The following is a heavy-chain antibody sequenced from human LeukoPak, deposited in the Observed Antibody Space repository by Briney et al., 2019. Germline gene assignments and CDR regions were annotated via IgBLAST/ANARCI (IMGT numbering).Heavy chain of an antibody. CDR2: ISYDGSNK. D-gene: IGHD6-13*01. CDR1: GFTFSSYA. J-gene: IGHJ4*02. V-gene: IGHV3-30-3*01. Sequence: GRSLRLSCAASGFTFSSYAMHWVRQAPGKGLEWVAVISYDGSNKYHADSVKGRFTISRDNSKNTLYLQMNSLRAEDTAVYYCARDKAGIAAAGPPFFDYWGQGTLVTVSS. CDR3: ARDKAGIAAAGPPFFDY.